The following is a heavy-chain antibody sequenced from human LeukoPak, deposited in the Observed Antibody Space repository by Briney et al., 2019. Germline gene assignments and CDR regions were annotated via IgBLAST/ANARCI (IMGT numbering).Heavy chain of an antibody. CDR1: GGSISSGDYY. CDR3: ARGGYYDSSGYYYVGYYFDY. Sequence: PSQTLSLTCTVPGGSISSGDYYWSWIRQPPGKGLEWIGYIYYSGSTYYNPSLKSRVTISVDTSKNQFSLKLSSVTTADTAVYYCARGGYYDSSGYYYVGYYFDYWGQGTLVIVSS. D-gene: IGHD3-22*01. CDR2: IYYSGST. V-gene: IGHV4-30-4*01. J-gene: IGHJ4*02.